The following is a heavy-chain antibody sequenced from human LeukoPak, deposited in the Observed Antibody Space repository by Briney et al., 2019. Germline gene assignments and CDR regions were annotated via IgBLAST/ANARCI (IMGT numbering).Heavy chain of an antibody. Sequence: PGGSLRLSCAASGIRFSSYWMNWVRQASAKGLGWVSYIGAAGSTIYYADSVKGRFTISRDNAKNSLFLQMNSLRAEDTAVYYCARDSSTYAGPPDYWGQGTLVTVSS. V-gene: IGHV3-48*01. CDR2: IGAAGSTI. D-gene: IGHD2-2*01. CDR1: GIRFSSYW. J-gene: IGHJ4*02. CDR3: ARDSSTYAGPPDY.